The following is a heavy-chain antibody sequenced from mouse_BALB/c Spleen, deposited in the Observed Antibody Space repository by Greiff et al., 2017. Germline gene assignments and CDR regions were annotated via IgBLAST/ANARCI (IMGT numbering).Heavy chain of an antibody. J-gene: IGHJ4*01. CDR2: IWAGGST. CDR1: GFSLTSYG. CDR3: ARGDRYDEGAMDY. Sequence: QVQLKESGPGLVAPSQSLSITCTVSGFSLTSYGVHWVRQPPGKGLEWLGVIWAGGSTNYNSALMSRLSISKDNSKSQVFLKMNSLQTDDTAMYYCARGDRYDEGAMDYWGQGTSVTVSS. D-gene: IGHD2-14*01. V-gene: IGHV2-9*02.